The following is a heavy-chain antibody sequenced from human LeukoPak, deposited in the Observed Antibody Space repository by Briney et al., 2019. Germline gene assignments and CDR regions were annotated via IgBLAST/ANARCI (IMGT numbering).Heavy chain of an antibody. V-gene: IGHV3-30*02. CDR1: GFTFLSYG. J-gene: IGHJ4*02. CDR3: AKWFLPIAPAGTEVF. Sequence: GGSLRLSCAASGFTFLSYGMHWVRQAPGKGLEWVAFIRYDGSNKYYADSVKGRFTISRDNSKNTLYLQMNSLRAEDTAVYYCAKWFLPIAPAGTEVFWGQGTLVTVSS. D-gene: IGHD6-13*01. CDR2: IRYDGSNK.